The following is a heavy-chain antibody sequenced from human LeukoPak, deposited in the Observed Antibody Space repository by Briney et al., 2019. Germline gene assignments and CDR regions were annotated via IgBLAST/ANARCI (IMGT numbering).Heavy chain of an antibody. D-gene: IGHD2-8*02. CDR2: ISYSGGH. Sequence: SETLSLTCTVSGGSISNYYWNWIRQPPGKGLEWVGHISYSGGHKYNPSLQSGFTISIATSKNQFFLKLSSVTAADTAVYYCSRRVIMSATGVPDTWLDPWGQGILVTV. V-gene: IGHV4-59*08. CDR3: SRRVIMSATGVPDTWLDP. CDR1: GGSISNYY. J-gene: IGHJ5*02.